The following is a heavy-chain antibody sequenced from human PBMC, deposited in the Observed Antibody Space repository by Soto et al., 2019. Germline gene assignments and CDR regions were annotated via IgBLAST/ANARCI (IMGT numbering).Heavy chain of an antibody. Sequence: ETLSLTCTVSVGSISSYYWSWIRQPPGKGLEWIGYIYYSGSTNYNPSLKSRVTISVDTSKNQFSLKLSSVTAADTAVYYCARDGRGTYYYYGMDVWGQGTTVTVSS. CDR1: VGSISSYY. CDR3: ARDGRGTYYYYGMDV. CDR2: IYYSGST. D-gene: IGHD1-1*01. V-gene: IGHV4-59*01. J-gene: IGHJ6*02.